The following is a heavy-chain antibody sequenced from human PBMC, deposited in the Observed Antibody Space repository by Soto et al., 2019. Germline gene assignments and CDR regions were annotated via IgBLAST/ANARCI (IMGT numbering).Heavy chain of an antibody. CDR2: ISYDGSNK. J-gene: IGHJ6*02. V-gene: IGHV3-30-3*01. CDR3: ARDLNYGDYYYYGMDV. Sequence: GGSLSLSSAASGFTFSSYAMHWVRQAPGKGLEWVAVISYDGSNKYYADSVKGRFTISRDNSKNTLYLQMNSLRAEDTAVYYCARDLNYGDYYYYGMDVWGQGTTVTVSS. CDR1: GFTFSSYA. D-gene: IGHD4-17*01.